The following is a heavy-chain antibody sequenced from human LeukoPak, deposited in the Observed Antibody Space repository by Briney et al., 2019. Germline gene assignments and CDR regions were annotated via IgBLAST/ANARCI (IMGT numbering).Heavy chain of an antibody. D-gene: IGHD3-22*01. Sequence: GGSLRLSCAASGFTVSSNYMTWVRQAPGKGLEWVSLIYSGDTTYYADSVKGRFTVSRDNSKNTLYLQMNSLRAEDTAVYYCAKVYLRYYYDSSGYSYFDYWGQGTLVTVSS. CDR1: GFTVSSNY. CDR3: AKVYLRYYYDSSGYSYFDY. J-gene: IGHJ4*02. CDR2: IYSGDTT. V-gene: IGHV3-53*05.